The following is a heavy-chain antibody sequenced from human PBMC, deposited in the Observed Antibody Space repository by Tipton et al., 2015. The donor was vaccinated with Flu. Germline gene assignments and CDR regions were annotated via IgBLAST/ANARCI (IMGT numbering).Heavy chain of an antibody. D-gene: IGHD3-22*01. Sequence: TLSLTCTVSGGSISSYYWSWIRQPPGKGLEWIGYIYYTGSTNYNPSLKSRVTISVDTSKNQFSLKLSSVTAAATAVYYCARNNRHSGSGYPQPLAGLDYWGQGTLVTVSS. J-gene: IGHJ4*02. V-gene: IGHV4-59*01. CDR1: GGSISSYY. CDR3: ARNNRHSGSGYPQPLAGLDY. CDR2: IYYTGST.